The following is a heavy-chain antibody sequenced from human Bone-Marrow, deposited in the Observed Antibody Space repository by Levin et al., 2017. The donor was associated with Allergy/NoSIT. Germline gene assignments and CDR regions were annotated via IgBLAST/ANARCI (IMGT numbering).Heavy chain of an antibody. Sequence: PGGSLRLSCAASGFTFSSYAMHWVRQAPGKGLEWVAVISYDGSNKYYADSVKGRFTISRDNSKNTLYLQMNSLRAEDTAVYYCARGWYCSSTSCPHHDAFDIWGQGTMVTVSS. J-gene: IGHJ3*02. CDR1: GFTFSSYA. CDR2: ISYDGSNK. CDR3: ARGWYCSSTSCPHHDAFDI. D-gene: IGHD2-2*01. V-gene: IGHV3-30*04.